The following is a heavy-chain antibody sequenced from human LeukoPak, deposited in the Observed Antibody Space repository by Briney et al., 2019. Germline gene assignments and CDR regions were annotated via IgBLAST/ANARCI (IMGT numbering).Heavy chain of an antibody. V-gene: IGHV3-74*01. J-gene: IGHJ5*02. Sequence: GGSLRLSCAASGFTFSTYWMHWVRQAPGKGLMWVSRITSDGSSTSYADSVKGRFTISRDNAKNTLYLQMNSLRDEDTAVYYCARMIARDWFDPWGQGTLVTVSS. CDR2: ITSDGSST. CDR3: ARMIARDWFDP. CDR1: GFTFSTYW. D-gene: IGHD3-22*01.